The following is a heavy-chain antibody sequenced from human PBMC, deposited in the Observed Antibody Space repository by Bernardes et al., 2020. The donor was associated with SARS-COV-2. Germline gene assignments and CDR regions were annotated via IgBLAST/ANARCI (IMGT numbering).Heavy chain of an antibody. CDR1: GFSFPHYN. J-gene: IGHJ4*02. CDR3: AKDRLWLRSGDPLEY. CDR2: ISNDGSAN. D-gene: IGHD5-12*01. Sequence: GGSLRLSCAASGFSFPHYNMHWVRQAPGKGLEWVASISNDGSANYEADSVRGRFTISRDNHKNTVYLQMNRLRAEDTAVYYCAKDRLWLRSGDPLEYRGQGTLVTVSA. V-gene: IGHV3-30*18.